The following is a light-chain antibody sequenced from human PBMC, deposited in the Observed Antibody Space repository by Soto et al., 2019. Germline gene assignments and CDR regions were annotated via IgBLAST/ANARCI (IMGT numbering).Light chain of an antibody. Sequence: QSALTQPPSASGSPGQSVTISCTGTSSDVGGYNYVSWYQQHPGKAPKLMIYEVSKRPSGVPDRFSGSKSGNTASLTISGLQAEDEADYYCCSYAGSSTSWVFGGGTKVTVL. V-gene: IGLV2-8*01. CDR2: EVS. CDR1: SSDVGGYNY. J-gene: IGLJ3*02. CDR3: CSYAGSSTSWV.